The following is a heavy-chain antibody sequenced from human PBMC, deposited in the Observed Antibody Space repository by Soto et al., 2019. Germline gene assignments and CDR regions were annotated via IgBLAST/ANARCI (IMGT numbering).Heavy chain of an antibody. Sequence: QVQLVQSGAEEKKPGASVKVSCKASGYTFTTYAIHWVRQAPGQRLEWMGWINAGNGNTRYSQKFQGRVTITRDTSASTGHMELSSLRSEDTGVYYCARGRYCSDGTCYGMDVWGQGTTVTVS. CDR2: INAGNGNT. V-gene: IGHV1-3*05. CDR3: ARGRYCSDGTCYGMDV. D-gene: IGHD2-15*01. J-gene: IGHJ6*02. CDR1: GYTFTTYA.